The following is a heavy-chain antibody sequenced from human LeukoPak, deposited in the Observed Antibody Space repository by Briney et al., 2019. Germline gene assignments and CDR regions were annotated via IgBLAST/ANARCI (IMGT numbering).Heavy chain of an antibody. CDR1: GGSFSGYY. V-gene: IGHV4-34*01. CDR2: INHSGST. J-gene: IGHJ4*02. CDR3: AREYYDILTGLLGSLDY. D-gene: IGHD3-9*01. Sequence: PSETLSLTCAVYGGSFSGYYWSWIRQPPGKGLEWIGEINHSGSTNYNPSLKSRVTISVDTSKNQFSLKLSSVTTADTAVYYCAREYYDILTGLLGSLDYWGQGTLVTVSS.